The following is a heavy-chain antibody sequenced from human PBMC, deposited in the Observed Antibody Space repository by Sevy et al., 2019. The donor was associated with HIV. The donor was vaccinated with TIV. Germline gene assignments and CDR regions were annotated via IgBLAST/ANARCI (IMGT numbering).Heavy chain of an antibody. D-gene: IGHD7-27*01. CDR1: GLSVSRNY. CDR2: IYAGGST. V-gene: IGHV3-53*01. J-gene: IGHJ3*02. Sequence: GGSLRLSCAASGLSVSRNYLSWVRQAPGKGLEWVSVIYAGGSTYYADSVKGRFTVSRDKAKNTLYYQMNSLRAEDTAVYYGAGQLGIGAFDNWGQGTMVTVSS. CDR3: AGQLGIGAFDN.